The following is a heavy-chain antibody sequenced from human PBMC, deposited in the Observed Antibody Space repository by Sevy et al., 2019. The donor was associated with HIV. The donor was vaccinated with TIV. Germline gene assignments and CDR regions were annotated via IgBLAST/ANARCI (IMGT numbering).Heavy chain of an antibody. CDR2: ISSSSSYI. D-gene: IGHD2-15*01. V-gene: IGHV3-21*01. CDR1: GFTFSSYS. Sequence: GGSLRLSCAASGFTFSSYSMNWVRQAPGKGLEWVSSISSSSSYIYYADSVKGRFTISRDNAKNSLYLQMNSLRAEDTAVYYRARDLMEYCSGGSCYSSYYYGMDVWGQGTTVTVSS. J-gene: IGHJ6*02. CDR3: ARDLMEYCSGGSCYSSYYYGMDV.